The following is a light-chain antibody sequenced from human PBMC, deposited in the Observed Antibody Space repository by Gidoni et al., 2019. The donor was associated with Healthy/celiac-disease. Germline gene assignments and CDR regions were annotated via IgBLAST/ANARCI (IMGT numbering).Light chain of an antibody. CDR1: QSVLYSSNNKNY. CDR2: WAS. CDR3: QQYYSTRLT. J-gene: IGKJ4*01. Sequence: DIVMTQSPDSLAVSLCERATLNCKSSQSVLYSSNNKNYLAWYQQKPGQPPKLLIYWASTRESGVPDRFSGSGSGTDFTLTISSLQAEDVAVYYCQQYYSTRLTFGGGTKVEIK. V-gene: IGKV4-1*01.